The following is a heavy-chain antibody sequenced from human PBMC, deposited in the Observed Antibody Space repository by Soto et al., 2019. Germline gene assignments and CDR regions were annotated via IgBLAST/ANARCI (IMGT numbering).Heavy chain of an antibody. J-gene: IGHJ4*02. V-gene: IGHV5-51*01. CDR1: GYTFINDW. CDR3: ARLLNIFDFDY. CDR2: IYPGDSDT. D-gene: IGHD2-21*01. Sequence: PGESLKISCNGSGYTFINDWIGWVRQMPGKGLEWMGIIYPGDSDTRYSPSFQGQVTISADKSISTAYLQWSSLKASDTAIYYCARLLNIFDFDYWGQGTLVTVSS.